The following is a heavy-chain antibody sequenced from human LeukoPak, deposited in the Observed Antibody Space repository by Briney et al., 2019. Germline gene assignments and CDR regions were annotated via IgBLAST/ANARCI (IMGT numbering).Heavy chain of an antibody. CDR3: ARGGGGYSYGSFDY. Sequence: SETLSLTCTVSGGSISSSSYYWSWIRQPPGKGLEWIGYTYYSGSTNYNPSLKSRVTISVDTSKNQFSLKLSSVTAADTAVYYCARGGGGYSYGSFDYWGQGTLVTVSS. CDR1: GGSISSSSYY. J-gene: IGHJ4*02. D-gene: IGHD5-18*01. V-gene: IGHV4-61*01. CDR2: TYYSGST.